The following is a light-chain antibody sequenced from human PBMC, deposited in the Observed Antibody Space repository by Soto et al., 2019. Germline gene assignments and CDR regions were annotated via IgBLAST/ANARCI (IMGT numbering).Light chain of an antibody. CDR2: AAS. J-gene: IGKJ1*01. Sequence: DIQMTQSPSSLSASLGDRVTITCRTSQNIYNSLNWYQQKAGRAPKLLIYAASSLQSGVPSRFSGSGSGTDFTLTISSLQPEDFATYYCQQSYSTPRTFGQGTKVDIK. CDR1: QNIYNS. CDR3: QQSYSTPRT. V-gene: IGKV1-39*01.